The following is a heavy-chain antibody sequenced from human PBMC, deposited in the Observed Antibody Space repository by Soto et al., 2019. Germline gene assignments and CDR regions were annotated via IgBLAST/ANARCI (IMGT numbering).Heavy chain of an antibody. V-gene: IGHV4-31*03. Sequence: SETLSLTCTVSGGSIGSGGYYWSWIRQHPGKGLEWIGYIYYSGSTYYNPSLKSRVTISVDTSKNQFSLKLSSVTAADTAVYYCARYIVDTILDAFDIWGQGTMVTVSS. CDR1: GGSIGSGGYY. J-gene: IGHJ3*02. CDR3: ARYIVDTILDAFDI. CDR2: IYYSGST. D-gene: IGHD5-12*01.